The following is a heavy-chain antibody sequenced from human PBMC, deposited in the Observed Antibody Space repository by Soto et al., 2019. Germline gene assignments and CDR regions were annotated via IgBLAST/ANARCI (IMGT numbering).Heavy chain of an antibody. CDR3: ARLYCSSTSCYAFDI. J-gene: IGHJ3*02. D-gene: IGHD2-2*01. CDR2: INHSGST. V-gene: IGHV4-34*01. Sequence: SETLSLTCAVYGGSFSGYYWSWIRQPPGKGLEWIGEINHSGSTNYNPSLKSRVTISVDTSKNQFSLKLSSVTAADTAVYYCARLYCSSTSCYAFDIWGQGTMVTVSS. CDR1: GGSFSGYY.